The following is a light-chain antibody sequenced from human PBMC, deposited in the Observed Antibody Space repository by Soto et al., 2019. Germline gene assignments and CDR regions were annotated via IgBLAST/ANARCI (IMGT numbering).Light chain of an antibody. CDR3: QQYSTTSAIT. J-gene: IGKJ5*01. Sequence: DILLTQSPHSLPVSLGERATITCKASQSLLHSSSNKNYLAWYQQKPGPPPKLLIYWATTRESGVPDRFSGSGSGTDFTLTTSSLQAEDVAVYYCQQYSTTSAITFGQGTRLEI. V-gene: IGKV4-1*01. CDR1: QSLLHSSSNKNY. CDR2: WAT.